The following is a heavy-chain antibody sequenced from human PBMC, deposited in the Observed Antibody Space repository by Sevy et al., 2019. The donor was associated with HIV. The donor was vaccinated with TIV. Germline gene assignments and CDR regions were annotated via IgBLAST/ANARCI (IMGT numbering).Heavy chain of an antibody. D-gene: IGHD3-10*01. V-gene: IGHV4-59*11. CDR3: ARDMDNFYGMDV. CDR2: IYYNGNA. J-gene: IGHJ6*02. Sequence: SETLSLTCTVSGVSISTHSWSWIRQPPGKGLEYIGYIYYNGNANYNPSFQSRVTISGDTSMNQLSLKPTSVTAADTAVYYCARDMDNFYGMDVWGQGTTVTVSS. CDR1: GVSISTHS.